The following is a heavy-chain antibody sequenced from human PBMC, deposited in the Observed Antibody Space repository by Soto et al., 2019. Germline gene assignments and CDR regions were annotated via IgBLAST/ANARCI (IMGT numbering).Heavy chain of an antibody. V-gene: IGHV6-1*01. J-gene: IGHJ6*02. Sequence: SQPLSLTFSISGDSVSGNSVAWSWIRQSPSIGLEWLVRTYYSSRWYNDYGVSVKSRITINPDTSKNQFSLQLNSVTPEDTAVYFCARVNLGYCTSTSCLVYYYYGMDVWGQGTTVTVSS. CDR2: TYYSSRWYN. D-gene: IGHD2-2*01. CDR3: ARVNLGYCTSTSCLVYYYYGMDV. CDR1: GDSVSGNSVA.